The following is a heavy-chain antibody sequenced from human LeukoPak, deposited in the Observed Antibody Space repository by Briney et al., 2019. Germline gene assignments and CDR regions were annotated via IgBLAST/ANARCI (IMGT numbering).Heavy chain of an antibody. J-gene: IGHJ4*02. Sequence: PSQTLSLTCTVSGGSISSGSYYWSWIRQPPGKGLEWIGEINHSGSTNYNPSLKSRVTISVDTSKNQFSLKLSSVTAADTAVYYCARGPGFWSGYYPPKPYDYWGQGTLVTVSS. D-gene: IGHD3-3*01. CDR2: INHSGST. V-gene: IGHV4-39*07. CDR1: GGSISSGSYY. CDR3: ARGPGFWSGYYPPKPYDY.